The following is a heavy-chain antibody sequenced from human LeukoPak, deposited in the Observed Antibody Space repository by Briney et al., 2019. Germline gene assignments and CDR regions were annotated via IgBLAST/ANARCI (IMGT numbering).Heavy chain of an antibody. V-gene: IGHV1-46*03. Sequence: VSVKVSCKASGYTFTSYYMHWVRQAPGQGLEWMGIINPSGGSTSYAQKFQGRVTMTRDTSTSTVYMELSSLRSEDTAVYYCARATMIVVAPDYWGQGTLVTVSS. J-gene: IGHJ4*02. CDR1: GYTFTSYY. CDR2: INPSGGST. CDR3: ARATMIVVAPDY. D-gene: IGHD3-22*01.